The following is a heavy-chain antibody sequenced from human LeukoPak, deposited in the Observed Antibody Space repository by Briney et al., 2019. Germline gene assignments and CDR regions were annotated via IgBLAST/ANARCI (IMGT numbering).Heavy chain of an antibody. CDR3: ASIVVVVAATDDY. J-gene: IGHJ4*02. CDR1: GFTFSSYA. Sequence: GGSLRLSCAASGFTFSSYAMGWVRQAPGKGLEWVSAISGSGGSTYYADSVKGRFTISRDNSKNTLYLQMNSLRAEDTAVYYCASIVVVVAATDDYWGQGTLVTVSS. V-gene: IGHV3-23*01. CDR2: ISGSGGST. D-gene: IGHD2-15*01.